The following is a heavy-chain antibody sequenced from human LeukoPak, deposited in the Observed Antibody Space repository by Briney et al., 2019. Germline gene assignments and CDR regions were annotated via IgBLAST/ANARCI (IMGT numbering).Heavy chain of an antibody. CDR2: IYYSGST. D-gene: IGHD3-9*01. V-gene: IGHV4-59*01. CDR3: ARNTYDILGNWFDP. CDR1: GGSISSYY. J-gene: IGHJ5*02. Sequence: SETLSFTCTVSGGSISSYYWSWIRQPPGKGLEWIGYIYYSGSTNYNPSLKSRVTISVDTSKNQFSLKLSSVTAADTAVYYCARNTYDILGNWFDPWGQGTLVTVSS.